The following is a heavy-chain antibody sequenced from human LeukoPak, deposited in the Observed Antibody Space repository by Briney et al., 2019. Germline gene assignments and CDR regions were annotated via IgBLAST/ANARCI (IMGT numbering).Heavy chain of an antibody. CDR1: GGSFSGYY. V-gene: IGHV4-34*01. J-gene: IGHJ6*03. CDR3: ARRRTGSTPYYYYYYMDV. Sequence: SETLSLTCAVYGGSFSGYYWSWIRQPPGKGLEWIGEINHSGSTNYNPSLKSRVTISVDTSKNQFSLKLSSVTAADTAVYYCARRRTGSTPYYYYYYMDVWGKGSTVTVSS. CDR2: INHSGST. D-gene: IGHD2-8*02.